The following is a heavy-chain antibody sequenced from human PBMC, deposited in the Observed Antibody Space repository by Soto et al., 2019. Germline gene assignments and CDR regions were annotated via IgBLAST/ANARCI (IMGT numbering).Heavy chain of an antibody. CDR3: ARVGSEYSSGWYRRCNFDY. CDR2: IWYDGSNK. Sequence: GGSLRLSCAASGFTFSSYGMHWVRQAPGKGLEWVAVIWYDGSNKYYADSVRGRFTISRDNSKNTLYLQMNSLRAEDTAVYYCARVGSEYSSGWYRRCNFDYWGQGGLVTVSS. V-gene: IGHV3-33*01. D-gene: IGHD6-13*01. CDR1: GFTFSSYG. J-gene: IGHJ4*02.